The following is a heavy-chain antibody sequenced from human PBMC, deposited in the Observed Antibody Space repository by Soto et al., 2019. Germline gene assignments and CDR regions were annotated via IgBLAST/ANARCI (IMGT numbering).Heavy chain of an antibody. CDR3: ARYSSSDAENYYYYGMDV. CDR2: ISGSGGST. D-gene: IGHD1-20*01. CDR1: GFTFSSYA. Sequence: GGSLRLSCAASGFTFSSYAMSWVRPAPGKGLEWVSAISGSGGSTYYADSVKGRFTISRDNSKNTLYLQMNSLRAGDTAVYYCARYSSSDAENYYYYGMDVWGQGTTVTVSS. J-gene: IGHJ6*02. V-gene: IGHV3-23*01.